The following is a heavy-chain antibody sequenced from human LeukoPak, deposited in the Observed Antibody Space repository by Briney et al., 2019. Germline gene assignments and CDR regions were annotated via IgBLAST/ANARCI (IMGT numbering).Heavy chain of an antibody. CDR3: AMLRGYSYGYIEALRSPVDY. CDR1: GYTFTSYY. V-gene: IGHV1-46*01. J-gene: IGHJ4*02. D-gene: IGHD5-18*01. Sequence: ASVKVSCKASGYTFTSYYMHWVRQAPGQGLEWMGIINPSGGSTSYAQKFQGRVTMTRDMSTSTVYMELSSLRSEDTAVYYCAMLRGYSYGYIEALRSPVDYWGQGTLVTVSS. CDR2: INPSGGST.